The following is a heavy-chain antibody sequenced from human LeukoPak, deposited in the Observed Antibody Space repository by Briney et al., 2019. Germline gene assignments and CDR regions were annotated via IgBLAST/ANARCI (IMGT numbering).Heavy chain of an antibody. CDR3: ARLLGDCSGGSGYFFDY. CDR1: GGSISSSNYY. D-gene: IGHD2-15*01. V-gene: IGHV4-39*01. J-gene: IGHJ4*02. CDR2: IYYSGST. Sequence: PSETLSLTCTVSGGSISSSNYYWGWIRQPPGKGLEWIGDIYYSGSTYYNPSLKSRVAISVDTSKNQLSLKLSSVTAADTAVYYCARLLGDCSGGSGYFFDYWGQGTLVTVSS.